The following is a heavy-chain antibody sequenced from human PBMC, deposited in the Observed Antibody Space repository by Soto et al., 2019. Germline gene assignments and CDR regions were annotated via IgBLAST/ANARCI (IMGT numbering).Heavy chain of an antibody. CDR2: IGLSDDP. J-gene: IGHJ4*02. V-gene: IGHV3-23*01. CDR3: VKRSTVGWYYFDS. CDR1: GFTFRNYP. D-gene: IGHD6-19*01. Sequence: GGSLRLSCAASGFTFRNYPMSWVRQAPGKGLEWVSSIGLSDDPYYPDYAKGRITISRDNSKNTVYLLMNSLSAEDTAIYYCVKRSTVGWYYFDSWGQGTLVTVSS.